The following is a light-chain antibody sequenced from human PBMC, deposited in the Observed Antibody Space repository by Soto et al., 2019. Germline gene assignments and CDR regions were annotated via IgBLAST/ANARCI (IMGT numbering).Light chain of an antibody. J-gene: IGLJ2*01. CDR2: DNT. CDR1: SSNIGPGFD. V-gene: IGLV1-40*01. CDR3: QSYDSSLSAVV. Sequence: QSVLTQPPSVSGAPGHRVTISCTGSSSNIGPGFDEYWYQHLPGTAPKLLIYDNTNRPSGVPDRFSGSKSGTSASLAITGLQAEDEADYYCQSYDSSLSAVVFGGVTKLTVL.